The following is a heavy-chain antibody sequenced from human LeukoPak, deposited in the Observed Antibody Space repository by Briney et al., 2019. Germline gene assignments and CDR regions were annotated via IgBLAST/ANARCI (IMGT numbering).Heavy chain of an antibody. D-gene: IGHD6-13*01. V-gene: IGHV3-30*02. CDR1: GFTFSSYG. CDR3: AKTRSSSFDYYYYYYMDV. CDR2: IRYDGTNN. Sequence: GGSLRLSFAASGFTFSSYGMHWVRQAPGKGLEWVAFIRYDGTNNYYADSVKGRFTISRDNSKNTLYLQMNSLRAEDTAVYYCAKTRSSSFDYYYYYYMDVWGKGTTVTVSS. J-gene: IGHJ6*03.